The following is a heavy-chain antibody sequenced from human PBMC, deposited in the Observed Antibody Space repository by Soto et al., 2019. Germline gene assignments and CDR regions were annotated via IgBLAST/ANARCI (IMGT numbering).Heavy chain of an antibody. D-gene: IGHD2-2*01. CDR3: ARSQGSSTSLEIYYYYYYGMDV. CDR2: IIPISDTT. Sequence: QVQLVQSGAEVKKPGSSVKGSCKASGGTFSSYAISWVRQAPGQGLEWMGGIIPISDTTNYAQKFQGRVTSTADESTSTAYMELSSLRSDDTAVYYCARSQGSSTSLEIYYYYYYGMDVWGQGTTVTVSS. J-gene: IGHJ6*02. CDR1: GGTFSSYA. V-gene: IGHV1-69*01.